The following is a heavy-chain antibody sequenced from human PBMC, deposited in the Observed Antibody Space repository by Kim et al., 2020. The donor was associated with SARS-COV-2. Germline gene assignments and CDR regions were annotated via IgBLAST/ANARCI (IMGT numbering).Heavy chain of an antibody. D-gene: IGHD1-26*01. J-gene: IGHJ4*02. Sequence: GGSLRLSCAASGFTFSSYAMHWVRQAPGKGLEWVAVISYDGSNKYYADSVKGRFTISRDNSKNTLYLQMNSLRAEDTAVYYCAREGGALEYYFDYWGQGTLVTVSS. CDR1: GFTFSSYA. CDR3: AREGGALEYYFDY. V-gene: IGHV3-30*04. CDR2: ISYDGSNK.